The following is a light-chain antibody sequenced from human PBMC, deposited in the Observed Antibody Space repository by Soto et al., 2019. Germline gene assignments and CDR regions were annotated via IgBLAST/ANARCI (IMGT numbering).Light chain of an antibody. Sequence: QSVLTQPASVSGSPGQSITISCTGTNSDVGGYDYVSWYQQHPGKAPKLMIYEVSNRPSGVSNRFSGSKSGNTASLTISGLQAEDEADYYCSSYTGSSTPYVFGTGTKVTV. CDR2: EVS. CDR1: NSDVGGYDY. V-gene: IGLV2-14*01. J-gene: IGLJ1*01. CDR3: SSYTGSSTPYV.